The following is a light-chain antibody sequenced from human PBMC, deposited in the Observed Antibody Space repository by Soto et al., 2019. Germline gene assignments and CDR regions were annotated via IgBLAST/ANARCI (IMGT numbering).Light chain of an antibody. CDR2: DAS. Sequence: DIQMTQSPSTLSASVGDRVTITCRASQSISSWLAWYQQKPGKAPKLLIYDASSLESGVPSRFSGSGSGTELTLTISSLQPDDFATYYCQHYKTYAVTFGQGTRLEIK. J-gene: IGKJ5*01. V-gene: IGKV1-5*01. CDR3: QHYKTYAVT. CDR1: QSISSW.